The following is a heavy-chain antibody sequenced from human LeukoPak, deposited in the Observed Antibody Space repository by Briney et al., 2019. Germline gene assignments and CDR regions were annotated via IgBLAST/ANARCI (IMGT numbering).Heavy chain of an antibody. Sequence: GESLKISCKGSGYSFTSYWIGWVRQMPGKGLQWLGIIYPGDSDTRYSPSFQGQVTISADKSISTAYLQWSSLKASDTAMYYCARPYEGIAAAVDYWGQGTLVTVSS. CDR1: GYSFTSYW. CDR3: ARPYEGIAAAVDY. V-gene: IGHV5-51*01. J-gene: IGHJ4*02. D-gene: IGHD6-13*01. CDR2: IYPGDSDT.